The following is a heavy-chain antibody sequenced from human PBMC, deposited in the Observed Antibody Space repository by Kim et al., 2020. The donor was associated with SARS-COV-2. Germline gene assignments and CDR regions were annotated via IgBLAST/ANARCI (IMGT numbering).Heavy chain of an antibody. CDR2: INREGTIT. V-gene: IGHV3-74*01. D-gene: IGHD1-26*01. J-gene: IGHJ4*02. CDR1: GFTFNTYF. Sequence: GGSLRLSCAASGFTFNTYFMDWVRQVPGKGLVWVSDINREGTITRYADSVKGRFTISRDNAKDTLSLQMNSLRVEDTAVYYCARGGLLGAIDFWGQGTLV. CDR3: ARGGLLGAIDF.